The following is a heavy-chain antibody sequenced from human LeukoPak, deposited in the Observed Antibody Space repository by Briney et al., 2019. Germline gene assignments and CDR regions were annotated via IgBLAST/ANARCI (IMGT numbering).Heavy chain of an antibody. CDR3: ARVFGAVHTVTNYDAFEN. Sequence: ASVKVSCKASGGTFSSYAISWIRQAPGQGLEWMGWINPDNGGTNYPLKFEGRVTMTRDTSISTAYMELGRLRSDDTAVYYCARVFGAVHTVTNYDAFENWGQGTMVSVSS. J-gene: IGHJ3*02. CDR1: GGTFSSYA. V-gene: IGHV1-2*02. D-gene: IGHD4-17*01. CDR2: INPDNGGT.